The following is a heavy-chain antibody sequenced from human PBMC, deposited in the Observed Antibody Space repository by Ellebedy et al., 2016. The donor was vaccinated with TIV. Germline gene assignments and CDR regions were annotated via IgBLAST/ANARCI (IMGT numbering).Heavy chain of an antibody. Sequence: GESLKISXAASGFTFSSYAMSWVRQAPGKGLEWVSAISGSGGSTYYADSVKGRFTISRDNSKNTLYLQMNSLRAEDTAVYYCAKAKQWLVGTPIDYWGQGTLVTVSS. CDR2: ISGSGGST. CDR1: GFTFSSYA. J-gene: IGHJ4*02. V-gene: IGHV3-23*01. D-gene: IGHD6-19*01. CDR3: AKAKQWLVGTPIDY.